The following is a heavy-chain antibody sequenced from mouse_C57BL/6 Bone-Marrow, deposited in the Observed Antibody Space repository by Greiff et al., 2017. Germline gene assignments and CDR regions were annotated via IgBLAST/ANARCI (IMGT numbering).Heavy chain of an antibody. D-gene: IGHD1-1*01. CDR2: IYPGDGDT. J-gene: IGHJ3*01. Sequence: QVQLQQSGAELVKPGASVKISCKASGYAFSSYWMNWVKQRPGKGLEWIGQIYPGDGDTNYNGKFKGKATLTADKSSSTAYMQLSSLTSEDSAVYFCARSYYYGSSYEFAYWGQGTLVTVSA. CDR3: ARSYYYGSSYEFAY. CDR1: GYAFSSYW. V-gene: IGHV1-80*01.